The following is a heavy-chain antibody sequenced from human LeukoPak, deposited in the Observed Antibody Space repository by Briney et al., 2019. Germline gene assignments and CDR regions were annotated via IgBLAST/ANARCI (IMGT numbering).Heavy chain of an antibody. J-gene: IGHJ6*03. CDR1: GYTFTSYG. D-gene: IGHD6-6*01. CDR3: ARYRARWYYYYMDV. CDR2: ISAYNGNT. V-gene: IGHV1-18*01. Sequence: GASVKVSCKASGYTFTSYGISCVRQAPGQGLEWMGWISAYNGNTNYAQKLQGRVTMTTDTSTSTSYMELRSLRSDDTAVYYCARYRARWYYYYMDVWGKGTTVTVSS.